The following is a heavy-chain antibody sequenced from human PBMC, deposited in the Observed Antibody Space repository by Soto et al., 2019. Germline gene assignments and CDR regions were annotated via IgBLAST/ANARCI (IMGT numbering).Heavy chain of an antibody. D-gene: IGHD3-10*01. CDR1: GDTFRGYP. V-gene: IGHV1-69*18. J-gene: IGHJ4*02. CDR3: ARDGGFGELKY. CDR2: SIPVFGTT. Sequence: QLQLVQSGAELKKPGSSVKVSCKASGDTFRGYPINWVRQAPGEGLEWMGRSIPVFGTTNDAQRFEGRVTFTADESTNTAYMELRGLLSEDTAVYYCARDGGFGELKYWGPGTLVTVSS.